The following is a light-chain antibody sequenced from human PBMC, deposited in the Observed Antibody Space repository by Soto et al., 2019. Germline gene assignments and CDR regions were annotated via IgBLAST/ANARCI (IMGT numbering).Light chain of an antibody. CDR2: GAF. J-gene: IGKJ1*01. Sequence: EIELTQSPATLSLSPGDRATLSCRASPSVTSYLAWYQQKPGQAPRLLIYGAFNRATGIPARFSGSGSGTDFTLTISSLESEDFAVYYCQQYGSSPWTFGQGTKVNIK. V-gene: IGKV3-20*01. CDR3: QQYGSSPWT. CDR1: PSVTSY.